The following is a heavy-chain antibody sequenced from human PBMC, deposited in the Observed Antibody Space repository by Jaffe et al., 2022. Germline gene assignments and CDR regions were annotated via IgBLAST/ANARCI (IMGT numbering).Heavy chain of an antibody. J-gene: IGHJ4*02. D-gene: IGHD3-3*01. CDR2: IRYDGSNK. CDR1: GFTFSSYG. Sequence: QVQLVESGGGVVQPGGSLRLSCAASGFTFSSYGMHWVRQAPGKGLEWVAFIRYDGSNKYYADSVKGRFTISRDNSKNTLYLQMNSLRAEDTAVYYCAKDATIFGVVTWASSYFDYWGQGTLVTVSS. CDR3: AKDATIFGVVTWASSYFDY. V-gene: IGHV3-30*02.